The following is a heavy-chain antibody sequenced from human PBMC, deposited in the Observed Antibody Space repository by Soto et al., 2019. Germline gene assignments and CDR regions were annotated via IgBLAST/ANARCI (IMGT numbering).Heavy chain of an antibody. Sequence: ASVKVSCKASGYTFTSYGISWVRQAPGQGLEWMGWISAYNGNTNYAQKLQGRVTMTTDTSTSTAYMELRSLRSDDTAVYYCARDCSSTSCYRSYYYGMDFWGQGTTVTVSS. CDR2: ISAYNGNT. J-gene: IGHJ6*02. V-gene: IGHV1-18*01. CDR1: GYTFTSYG. D-gene: IGHD2-2*01. CDR3: ARDCSSTSCYRSYYYGMDF.